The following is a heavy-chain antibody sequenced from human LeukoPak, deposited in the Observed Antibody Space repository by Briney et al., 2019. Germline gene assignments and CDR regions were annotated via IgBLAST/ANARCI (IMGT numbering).Heavy chain of an antibody. CDR1: GVPVCDYY. D-gene: IGHD5-18*01. Sequence: SETLSLTCSVYGVPVCDYYWIWIRQSPEMGLQWIGEISHSGGTNYNPSLQSRLTMSIDTSKHQFSLKLKFVSAADTGIYYCARDGYSFVRWSASWGQGTLVTVSS. CDR2: ISHSGGT. CDR3: ARDGYSFVRWSAS. J-gene: IGHJ5*01. V-gene: IGHV4-34*01.